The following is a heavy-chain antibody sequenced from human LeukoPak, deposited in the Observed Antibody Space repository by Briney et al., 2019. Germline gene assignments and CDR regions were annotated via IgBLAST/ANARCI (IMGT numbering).Heavy chain of an antibody. CDR1: GFTLSSFW. D-gene: IGHD6-19*01. CDR2: IKSDGSDT. J-gene: IGHJ4*02. V-gene: IGHV3-74*01. Sequence: GGSLRLSCAASGFTLSSFWMQWVPQVQGKGLVWVSRIKSDGSDTRYADSVKGRFTISRDNAKNTLYLQMNSLRAEDTAVYYCARGYSSGLHFDYWGQGTLVTVSS. CDR3: ARGYSSGLHFDY.